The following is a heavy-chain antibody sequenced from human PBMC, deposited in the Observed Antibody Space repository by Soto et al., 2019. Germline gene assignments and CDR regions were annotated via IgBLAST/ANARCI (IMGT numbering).Heavy chain of an antibody. D-gene: IGHD3-22*01. V-gene: IGHV1-18*01. CDR1: GYTFTSYG. J-gene: IGHJ4*02. Sequence: ASVKVSCKASGYTFTSYGFSWVRQAPGQGLEWMGWISAYNDNTNYAQKLQGRVTMTTDTSTSTAYMELRSLRSDDTAVYYCARGDDYDSSGYYYFDYWGQGTLVTVSS. CDR2: ISAYNDNT. CDR3: ARGDDYDSSGYYYFDY.